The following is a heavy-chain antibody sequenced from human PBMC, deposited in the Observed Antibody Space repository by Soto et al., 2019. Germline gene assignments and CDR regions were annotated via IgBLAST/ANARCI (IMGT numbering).Heavy chain of an antibody. Sequence: SEILSLTCTVSGGSISSGDYYWSWIRQPPGKGLEWIGYIYYSGSTYYNPSLKSRVTISVDTSKNQFSLKLSSVTAADTAVYYCDSGGYYDSSGTRSDYWGQGTLVNVSS. J-gene: IGHJ4*02. D-gene: IGHD3-22*01. CDR1: GGSISSGDYY. V-gene: IGHV4-30-4*01. CDR3: DSGGYYDSSGTRSDY. CDR2: IYYSGST.